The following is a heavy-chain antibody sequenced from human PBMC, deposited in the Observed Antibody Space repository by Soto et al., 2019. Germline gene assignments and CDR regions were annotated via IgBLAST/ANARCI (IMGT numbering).Heavy chain of an antibody. Sequence: EVQLLESGGGLVQPGGSLRLSCAASGFTFSSYAMSWVRQAPGKGLEWVSAISGSGGSTYYADSVKGRFTISRDNSKNTLYLQMNSLRAEDTAVYYCAKDGVFLAVAAVKFDYWGQGTLVTVSS. J-gene: IGHJ4*02. CDR2: ISGSGGST. V-gene: IGHV3-23*01. D-gene: IGHD6-19*01. CDR1: GFTFSSYA. CDR3: AKDGVFLAVAAVKFDY.